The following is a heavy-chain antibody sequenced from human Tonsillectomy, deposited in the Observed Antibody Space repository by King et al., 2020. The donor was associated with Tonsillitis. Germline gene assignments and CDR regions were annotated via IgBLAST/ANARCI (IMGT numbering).Heavy chain of an antibody. D-gene: IGHD2-2*01. J-gene: IGHJ6*02. CDR3: ARVSLTYCSGTSCYAYYYYGMDV. CDR1: GYTFTSYD. V-gene: IGHV1-8*01. Sequence: QLVQSGAEVKKPGASVKVSCKASGYTFTSYDVNWVRQATGQGLEWMGWMNPNSGNTGYAQKFQGRVTMTRNTSISTAYMELSSLRSEDAAVYCCARVSLTYCSGTSCYAYYYYGMDVWGQGTTVTVSS. CDR2: MNPNSGNT.